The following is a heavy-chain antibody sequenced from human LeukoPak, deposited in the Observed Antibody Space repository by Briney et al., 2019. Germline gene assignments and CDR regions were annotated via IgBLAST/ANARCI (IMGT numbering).Heavy chain of an antibody. CDR3: ARGRGGYDWFDY. CDR1: GFTFSTYT. Sequence: GGSLRLSCAASGFTFSTYTMNWVRQAPRKGLEWVSCISSGSTIIYYADSVKGRFTPSRDNAKNSLYLQMNSLRAEDTAVYYCARGRGGYDWFDYWGQGTLVTVSS. J-gene: IGHJ4*02. V-gene: IGHV3-48*01. D-gene: IGHD5-12*01. CDR2: ISSGSTII.